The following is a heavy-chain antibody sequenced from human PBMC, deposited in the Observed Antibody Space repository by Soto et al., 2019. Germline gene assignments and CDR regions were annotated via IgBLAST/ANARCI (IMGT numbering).Heavy chain of an antibody. CDR3: AVQYCSSTSCYGYYYGMDV. V-gene: IGHV1-18*01. D-gene: IGHD2-2*01. CDR1: GYTFTSYG. J-gene: IGHJ6*02. Sequence: ASVKVSCKASGYTFTSYGISWVRQAPGQGLEWMGWISAYHGNTNYAQKLQGRVTMTTDTSTSTAYMELRSLRSDDTAVYYCAVQYCSSTSCYGYYYGMDVWGQGTTVTVSS. CDR2: ISAYHGNT.